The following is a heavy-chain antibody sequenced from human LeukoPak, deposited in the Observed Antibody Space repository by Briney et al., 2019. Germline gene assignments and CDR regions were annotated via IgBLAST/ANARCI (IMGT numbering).Heavy chain of an antibody. J-gene: IGHJ2*01. CDR3: ARDLANWGNWYFDL. CDR2: IYYSGST. CDR1: GGSISSYY. V-gene: IGHV4-59*01. Sequence: PSETLSLTCTVSGGSISSYYWSWVRQPPGKGLEWFGYIYYSGSTNYNPSLKSRVTISVDTSKNQSSLKLSSVTAADTAVYYCARDLANWGNWYFDLWGRGTLVTVSS. D-gene: IGHD7-27*01.